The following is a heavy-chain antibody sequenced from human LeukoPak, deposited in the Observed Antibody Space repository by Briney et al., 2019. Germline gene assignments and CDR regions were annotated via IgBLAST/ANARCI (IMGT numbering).Heavy chain of an antibody. CDR1: EITFEDYA. Sequence: PGRSLRPSCAASEITFEDYAMHWVRQAPGKGLEWVSGISWNSGSIAYADSVKGRFTISRDNAKNSLYLQMNSLRPEDTALYYCAKDSVGWPRSSSAFDIWGQGTRVTVSS. V-gene: IGHV3-9*01. CDR2: ISWNSGSI. CDR3: AKDSVGWPRSSSAFDI. J-gene: IGHJ3*02. D-gene: IGHD5-12*01.